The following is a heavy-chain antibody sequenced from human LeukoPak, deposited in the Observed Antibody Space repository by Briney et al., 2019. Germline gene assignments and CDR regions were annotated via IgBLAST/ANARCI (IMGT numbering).Heavy chain of an antibody. Sequence: AGGSLRLSCAASGFTFSSYTMSWVRQAPGKGLEWVSAISGSGGSTYYADSVKGRFTISRDNSKNTLYLQMNSLRAEDTAVYYCAKEELWFGGYYFDYWGQGTLVTVSS. CDR3: AKEELWFGGYYFDY. CDR1: GFTFSSYT. D-gene: IGHD3-10*01. CDR2: ISGSGGST. V-gene: IGHV3-23*01. J-gene: IGHJ4*02.